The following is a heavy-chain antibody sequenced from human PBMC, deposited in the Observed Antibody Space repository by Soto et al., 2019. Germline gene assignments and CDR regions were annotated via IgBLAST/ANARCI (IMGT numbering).Heavy chain of an antibody. V-gene: IGHV4-34*01. CDR1: GGSFSGYY. J-gene: IGHJ4*02. D-gene: IGHD3-9*01. CDR2: INHSGST. Sequence: SETLSLTCAVYGGSFSGYYWTWIRQPPGTGLEWIGEINHSGSTNYNPSLKSRVTISVDTSKNQFSLKLSSVTAADTAVYYCARGPPAILRYFDWLLSYYFDYWGQGTLVTVSS. CDR3: ARGPPAILRYFDWLLSYYFDY.